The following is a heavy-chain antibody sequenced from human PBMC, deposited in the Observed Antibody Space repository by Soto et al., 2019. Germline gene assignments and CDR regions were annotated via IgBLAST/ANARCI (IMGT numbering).Heavy chain of an antibody. CDR3: AQALVFQWEQLSR. Sequence: ASVKVSCKASGYTFTSYGISWVRQAPGQGLEWMGWISAYNGNTNYAQKLQGRVTMTTDTSTSTAYMELRSLRADDTAVYYCAQALVFQWEQLSRWGQGTLVTVSS. CDR2: ISAYNGNT. CDR1: GYTFTSYG. J-gene: IGHJ4*02. D-gene: IGHD1-26*01. V-gene: IGHV1-18*01.